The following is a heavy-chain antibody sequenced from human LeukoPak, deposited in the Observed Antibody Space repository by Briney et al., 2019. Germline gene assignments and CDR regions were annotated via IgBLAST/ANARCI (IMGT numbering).Heavy chain of an antibody. D-gene: IGHD3-22*01. CDR2: ISAYNGNT. J-gene: IGHJ5*02. CDR1: GYTFTSYG. V-gene: IGHV1-18*01. Sequence: ASVKVSCKASGYTFTSYGISWVRQAPGQGLEWMGWISAYNGNTNYAQKLQGRVTMTTDTSTSIAYMELRSLRSDDTAVYYCARDHNPDYYDSSGSNWFDPWGQGTLVTVSS. CDR3: ARDHNPDYYDSSGSNWFDP.